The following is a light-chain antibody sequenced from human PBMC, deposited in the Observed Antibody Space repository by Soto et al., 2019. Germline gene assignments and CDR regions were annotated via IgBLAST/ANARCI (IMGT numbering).Light chain of an antibody. J-gene: IGKJ5*01. CDR2: VAS. CDR1: QSVSNY. V-gene: IGKV3-11*01. Sequence: EIVLTQSPGTLSLSPGERATLSCRASQSVSNYLAWYQQKPGLAPRLLIYVASNRATGIPARFSGSGSGTDFTLTISSLEPEDSAVYYCQQRSNWPRSITFGQGTRLEI. CDR3: QQRSNWPRSIT.